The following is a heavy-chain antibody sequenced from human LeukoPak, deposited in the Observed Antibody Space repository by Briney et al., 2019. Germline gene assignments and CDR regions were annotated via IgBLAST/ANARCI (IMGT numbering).Heavy chain of an antibody. CDR3: AREWVVIGYFDY. D-gene: IGHD2-21*01. CDR2: INHSGST. Sequence: KPSETLSLTCAVYGGSFSGYYWSWIRQPPGKGLEWIGEINHSGSTNYNPSPKSRVTISVDTSKNQFSLKLSSVTAADTAVYYCAREWVVIGYFDYWGQGTLVTVSS. V-gene: IGHV4-34*01. CDR1: GGSFSGYY. J-gene: IGHJ4*02.